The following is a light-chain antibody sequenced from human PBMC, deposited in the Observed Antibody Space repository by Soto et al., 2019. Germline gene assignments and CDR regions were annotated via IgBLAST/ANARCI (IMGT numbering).Light chain of an antibody. Sequence: EIVLTQSPGTLSLSPGERATLSCRASQSVSSRSLAWYQQKPGQAPRLLIFGASNRATGIPDRFSGSESGTDFTLTISRLEPEDSAVYYCQQYGSSPRTFGQGTKVEI. V-gene: IGKV3-20*01. J-gene: IGKJ1*01. CDR2: GAS. CDR1: QSVSSRS. CDR3: QQYGSSPRT.